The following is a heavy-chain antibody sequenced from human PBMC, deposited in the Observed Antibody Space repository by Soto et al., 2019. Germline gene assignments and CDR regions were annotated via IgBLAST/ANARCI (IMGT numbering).Heavy chain of an antibody. CDR2: INIGSGNT. D-gene: IGHD1-7*01. CDR1: GYSFRRYG. J-gene: IGHJ5*02. V-gene: IGHV1-3*04. Sequence: ASVKFSCTPSGYSFRRYGIRWVRHGRGQRLEWMGWINIGSGNTEYYPEFQGRVTFTRDTSASTAYMELSRLTSADTAVYYCARHHWNYGAHWFDPWGQGTLVTVSS. CDR3: ARHHWNYGAHWFDP.